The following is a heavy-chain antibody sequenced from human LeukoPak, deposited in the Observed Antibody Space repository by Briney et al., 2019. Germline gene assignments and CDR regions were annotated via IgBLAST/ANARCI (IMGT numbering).Heavy chain of an antibody. Sequence: SQTLSLTCAISGDSVSSNSATWNWIRQSPSRGLEWLGRTYYKSNWYNDYAVSVKSRITITPDTSKNQFSLKLSSVTAADTAVYYCARGRWLEDWGQGTLVTVSS. J-gene: IGHJ4*02. CDR1: GDSVSSNSAT. V-gene: IGHV6-1*01. D-gene: IGHD4-17*01. CDR2: TYYKSNWYN. CDR3: ARGRWLED.